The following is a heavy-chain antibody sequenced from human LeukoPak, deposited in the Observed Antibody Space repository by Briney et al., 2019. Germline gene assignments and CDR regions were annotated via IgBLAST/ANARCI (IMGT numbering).Heavy chain of an antibody. D-gene: IGHD6-13*01. V-gene: IGHV1-69*13. CDR1: GGTFSSYA. Sequence: APVKVSCKASGGTFSSYAISWVRQAPGQGLEWMGGIIPIFGTANYAQKFQGRVTITADESTSTAYMELSSLRSEDTAVYYCATRGAIAAADDYWGQGTLVTVSS. J-gene: IGHJ4*02. CDR3: ATRGAIAAADDY. CDR2: IIPIFGTA.